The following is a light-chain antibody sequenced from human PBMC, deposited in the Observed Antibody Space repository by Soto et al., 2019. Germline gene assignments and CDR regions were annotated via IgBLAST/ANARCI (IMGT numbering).Light chain of an antibody. CDR1: QSVSTN. Sequence: EIVLTQSPGTLSVSPGERANLSCRASQSVSTNLACFQQKPGQAPRLLIYGASTRATGIPARFSGSGSGTEFTLTINSLQSEDVAVYYCQQSNNWPYTFGQGTKLEV. CDR3: QQSNNWPYT. J-gene: IGKJ2*01. CDR2: GAS. V-gene: IGKV3-15*01.